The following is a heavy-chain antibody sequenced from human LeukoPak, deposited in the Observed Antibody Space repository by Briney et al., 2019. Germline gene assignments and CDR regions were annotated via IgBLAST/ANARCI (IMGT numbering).Heavy chain of an antibody. CDR1: GFTFNNFA. V-gene: IGHV3-23*01. CDR3: ARVPSNSGCGGDYFDY. D-gene: IGHD6-19*01. CDR2: ISDSGDKT. J-gene: IGHJ4*02. Sequence: PGGCLRLSCAASGFTFNNFAMSWVRQAPGRGLEWVSAISDSGDKTFYADSVKGRFSISTDNSKSTLFLQMNNLRVQVTTIYYCARVPSNSGCGGDYFDYWVGGGVVTVSS.